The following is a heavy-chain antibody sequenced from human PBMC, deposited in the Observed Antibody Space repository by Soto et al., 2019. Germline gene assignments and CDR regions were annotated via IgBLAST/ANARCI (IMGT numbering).Heavy chain of an antibody. V-gene: IGHV3-33*01. CDR2: IWYDGSNK. D-gene: IGHD6-19*01. J-gene: IGHJ1*01. CDR1: GFTFSSYG. CDR3: ARDQMGPNSSGWLTAEYFQH. Sequence: GGSLRLSCAASGFTFSSYGMHWVRQAPGKGLEWVAVIWYDGSNKYYADSVKGRFTISRDNSKNTLYLQMNSLRAEDTAVYYCARDQMGPNSSGWLTAEYFQHWGQGTLVTVSS.